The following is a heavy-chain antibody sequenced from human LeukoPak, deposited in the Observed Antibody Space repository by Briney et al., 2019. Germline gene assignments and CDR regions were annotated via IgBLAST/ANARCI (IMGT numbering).Heavy chain of an antibody. CDR3: ARRRGPQLVLQDDY. J-gene: IGHJ4*02. CDR1: GGSSRSSSYD. Sequence: PSETLSLNCSVSGGSSRSSSYDWGWIRQPPGKGLEWIGSISYSGSTYYNPSLKSRVTISVDTSKNQFSLKLSSVTAADTAVYYCARRRGPQLVLQDDYWDQGTLVTVSS. CDR2: ISYSGST. D-gene: IGHD6-13*01. V-gene: IGHV4-39*01.